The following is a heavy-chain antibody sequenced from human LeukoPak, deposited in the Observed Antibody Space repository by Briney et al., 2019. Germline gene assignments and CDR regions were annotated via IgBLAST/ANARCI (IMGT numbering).Heavy chain of an antibody. CDR3: VRAAGYSGYDLGPEPLFDY. CDR1: GYSFTSYW. V-gene: IGHV5-51*01. J-gene: IGHJ4*02. CDR2: IYPGDSDT. D-gene: IGHD5-12*01. Sequence: GESLKISCKGSGYSFTSYWIGWVRQMPGKGLEWMGIIYPGDSDTRYSPSFQGQVTISADKSISTAYLQWSSLKASDTAMYYCVRAAGYSGYDLGPEPLFDYWGQGTLVTVSS.